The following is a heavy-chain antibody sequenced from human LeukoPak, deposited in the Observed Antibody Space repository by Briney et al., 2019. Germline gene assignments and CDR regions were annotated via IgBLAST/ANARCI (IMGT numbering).Heavy chain of an antibody. V-gene: IGHV3-23*01. D-gene: IGHD3-10*02. Sequence: GGSLRLSCAASGFTFSSYAMSWVRQAPGKGLEWVSAISGSGGSTYYADSVKGRFTISRDNSKNTLYLQMNSLRAEDTAVYYCARGTMFPYYFDYWGQGTLVTVSS. CDR2: ISGSGGST. J-gene: IGHJ4*02. CDR1: GFTFSSYA. CDR3: ARGTMFPYYFDY.